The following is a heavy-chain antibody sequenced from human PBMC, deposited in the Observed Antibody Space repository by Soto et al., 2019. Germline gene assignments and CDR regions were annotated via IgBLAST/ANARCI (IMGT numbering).Heavy chain of an antibody. J-gene: IGHJ4*02. V-gene: IGHV1-3*01. Sequence: GPSVKVSCKASGYTFTSYAMHWVRQAPGQRLEWMGWINAGNGNTKYSQKFQGQVTISADRSISTAYLQWSSLKASDTAMYYCARAPSCSGDTRSRSFDNWGQGTLVTVSS. D-gene: IGHD2-21*01. CDR2: INAGNGNT. CDR3: ARAPSCSGDTRSRSFDN. CDR1: GYTFTSYA.